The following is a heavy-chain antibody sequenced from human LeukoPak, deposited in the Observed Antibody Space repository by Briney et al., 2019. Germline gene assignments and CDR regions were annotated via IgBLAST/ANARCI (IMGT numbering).Heavy chain of an antibody. Sequence: WASVKVSCKASGYTFTSYGISWVRQAPGQGLEWMGWVHPDTGYADYAQKFQGRVTMTSDTSISTAYMELSSLRSDDTAVYFCARGPRNDPWGQGTLVTVSS. CDR1: GYTFTSYG. CDR2: VHPDTGYA. D-gene: IGHD1-14*01. CDR3: ARGPRNDP. J-gene: IGHJ5*02. V-gene: IGHV1-8*02.